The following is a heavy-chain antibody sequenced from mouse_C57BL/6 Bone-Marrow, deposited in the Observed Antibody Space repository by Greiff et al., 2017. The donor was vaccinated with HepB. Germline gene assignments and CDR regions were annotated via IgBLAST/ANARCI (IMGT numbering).Heavy chain of an antibody. CDR3: ARAVVPDY. Sequence: QVQLQQPGAELVKPGASVKLSCKASGYTFTSYWMQWVKQRPGQGLEWIGEIEPSDSYTNYNQKFKGTATLTVDTSSSTAYMQLSIQTSEDSSVYYCARAVVPDYCGQGTTLTVSS. D-gene: IGHD1-1*01. V-gene: IGHV1-50*01. CDR2: IEPSDSYT. J-gene: IGHJ2*01. CDR1: GYTFTSYW.